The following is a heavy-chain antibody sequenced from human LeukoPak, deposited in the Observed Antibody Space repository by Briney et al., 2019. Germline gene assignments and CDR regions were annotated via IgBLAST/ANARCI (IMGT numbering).Heavy chain of an antibody. V-gene: IGHV1-2*02. J-gene: IGHJ4*02. D-gene: IGHD5-12*01. CDR2: INPNSGGT. CDR3: ARGGIVASTTASFDY. Sequence: ASVKVSCKASGYTLSDYYMHWVRQAPGQGLEWMGWINPNSGGTSYAQKFQGRVTMTRDTSISTAYMELSRLRSDDTAVYYCARGGIVASTTASFDYWGQGTLVTVSS. CDR1: GYTLSDYY.